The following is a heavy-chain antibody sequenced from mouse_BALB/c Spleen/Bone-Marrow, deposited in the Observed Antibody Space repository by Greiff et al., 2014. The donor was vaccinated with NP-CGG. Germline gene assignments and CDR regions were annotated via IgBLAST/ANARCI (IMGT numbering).Heavy chain of an antibody. CDR3: ARGGISVDY. J-gene: IGHJ2*01. CDR2: IYPGDGDT. CDR1: GYAFSTYW. V-gene: IGHV1-80*01. Sequence: VQLQQSGAELVRPGSSVKISCKSSGYAFSTYWISWVKQRPGQGLEWIGQIYPGDGDTDFNGKFKGKATLTADRSSNTAYMEFSSLTSEDSAVYFCARGGISVDYWGQGTTLTVSS.